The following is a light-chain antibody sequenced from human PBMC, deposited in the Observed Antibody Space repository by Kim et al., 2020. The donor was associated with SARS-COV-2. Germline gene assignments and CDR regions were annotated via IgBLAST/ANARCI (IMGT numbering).Light chain of an antibody. J-gene: IGKJ2*01. CDR1: QTISTW. V-gene: IGKV1-5*03. CDR2: LAS. CDR3: QRYSRFPYT. Sequence: DIQMTQSPSTLSASVGDRVTITCRASQTISTWLAWYQQKPGKAPNLLIYLASTLESGVPSRFIGSGSGTEFTLTIDSLQPDDFATYYCQRYSRFPYTFGQGTKLEI.